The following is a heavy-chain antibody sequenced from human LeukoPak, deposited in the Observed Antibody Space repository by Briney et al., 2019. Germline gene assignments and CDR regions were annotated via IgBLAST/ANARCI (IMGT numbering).Heavy chain of an antibody. CDR3: ARVLYYYDSSGYYLDAFDI. CDR1: GGSISSYY. D-gene: IGHD3-22*01. Sequence: SQTLSLTCTVSGGSISSYYWSWIRQPAGKGLEWIGRIYTDGNSNYNPSLKSRVTISVDTSKNQFSLKLSSVTAADTAVYYCARVLYYYDSSGYYLDAFDIWGQGTMVTVSS. V-gene: IGHV4-4*07. CDR2: IYTDGNS. J-gene: IGHJ3*02.